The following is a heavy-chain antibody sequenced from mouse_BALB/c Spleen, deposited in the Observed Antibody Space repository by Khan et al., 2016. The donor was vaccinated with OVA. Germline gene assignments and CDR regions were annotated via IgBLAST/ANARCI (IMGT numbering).Heavy chain of an antibody. D-gene: IGHD1-1*01. CDR3: ARVYGGDFDY. V-gene: IGHV3-2*02. Sequence: KLQESGPGLVKPSQSLSLTCTVTGYSITSDYAWNWIRQFPGNKLEWMGFISYSGNTNSNPSLKSRLSITTDTSKNQFFLQLNSVTTEDTATYYGARVYGGDFDYWGQGTTLTVSS. CDR2: ISYSGNT. J-gene: IGHJ2*01. CDR1: GYSITSDYA.